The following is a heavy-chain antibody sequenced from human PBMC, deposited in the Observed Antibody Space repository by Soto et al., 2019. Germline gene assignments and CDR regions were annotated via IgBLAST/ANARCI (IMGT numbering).Heavy chain of an antibody. V-gene: IGHV2-5*02. D-gene: IGHD3-3*01. CDR2: IYWDDDK. J-gene: IGHJ6*02. CDR3: AHSSTDLNHAMDV. CDR1: GLSLTTNGLS. Sequence: QITLKESGPTLVKPTQTLTLTCAFSGLSLTTNGLSVGWVRQPPGKSLEWLALIYWDDDKRYSPSLKSRLTITRDTSKNQVVLTMTNMHPVDTAPYYCAHSSTDLNHAMDVWGQGTTVSVSS.